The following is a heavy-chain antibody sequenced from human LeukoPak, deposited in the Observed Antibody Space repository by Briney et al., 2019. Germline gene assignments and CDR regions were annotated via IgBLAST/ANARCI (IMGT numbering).Heavy chain of an antibody. V-gene: IGHV3-53*01. Sequence: GGSLRLSCAASGFTVSSNYMSWVRQAPGKGLEWVSVIYSGGSTYYADSVKGRFTISRDNSKNTLYLQMNSLRAEDTAVYYCARDQDGGSYLWAHYYYGMDVWGQGTTVTVSS. J-gene: IGHJ6*02. CDR3: ARDQDGGSYLWAHYYYGMDV. CDR1: GFTVSSNY. CDR2: IYSGGST. D-gene: IGHD1-26*01.